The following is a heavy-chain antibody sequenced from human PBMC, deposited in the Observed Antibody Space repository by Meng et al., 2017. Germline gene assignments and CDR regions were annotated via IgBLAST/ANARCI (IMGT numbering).Heavy chain of an antibody. CDR2: INTNTGNP. Sequence: QVQCVQAGAELKKTGALGNGACKASGYTFTSYVMNWVRQAPGQGLEWMGWINTNTGNPTYAQGFTGRFVFSLDTSVSTAYLQISSLKAEDTAVYYCAREGRVDFDYWGQGTLVTVSS. CDR1: GYTFTSYV. V-gene: IGHV7-4-1*02. CDR3: AREGRVDFDY. D-gene: IGHD1-26*01. J-gene: IGHJ4*02.